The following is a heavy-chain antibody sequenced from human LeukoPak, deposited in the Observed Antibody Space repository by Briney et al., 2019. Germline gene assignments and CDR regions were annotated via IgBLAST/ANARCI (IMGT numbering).Heavy chain of an antibody. CDR3: ARSNTLYGDYDYFDY. CDR2: IYSGGST. V-gene: IGHV3-53*01. J-gene: IGHJ4*02. CDR1: GFTFISYG. Sequence: GSLRLSCAASGFTFISYGMHWVRQAPGEGLEWVSVIYSGGSTYYADSVKGRFTISRDNSKNTLYLQMNSLRAEDTAAYYCARSNTLYGDYDYFDYWGQGTLVTVSS. D-gene: IGHD4-17*01.